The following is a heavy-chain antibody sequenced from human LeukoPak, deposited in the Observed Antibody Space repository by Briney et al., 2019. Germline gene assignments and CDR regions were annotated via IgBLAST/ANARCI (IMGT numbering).Heavy chain of an antibody. CDR1: GGTFISYA. D-gene: IGHD3-10*01. V-gene: IGHV1-69*13. Sequence: SVKVSCKASGGTFISYAISWVRQAPGQGLEWMGGIIPIFGTANYAQKFQGRVTITADESTSTAYMELSSLRSEDTAVYYCARGMVRGVIWSWHYYGMDVWGQGTTVTVSS. CDR3: ARGMVRGVIWSWHYYGMDV. CDR2: IIPIFGTA. J-gene: IGHJ6*02.